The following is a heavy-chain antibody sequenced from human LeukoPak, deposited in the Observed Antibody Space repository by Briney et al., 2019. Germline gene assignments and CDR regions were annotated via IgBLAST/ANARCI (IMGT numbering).Heavy chain of an antibody. CDR3: STGEGLFSSFDY. CDR1: GFTFSSYW. J-gene: IGHJ4*02. V-gene: IGHV3-7*01. D-gene: IGHD2-21*01. Sequence: GGSLRHSCAASGFTFSSYWMTWVRQVPGKRLEWVANIKPDGTEKDYVDSVKGRFTISRDNAKNSLYLQMNSLRAEDTAVYYCSTGEGLFSSFDYWGQGTMVTVSS. CDR2: IKPDGTEK.